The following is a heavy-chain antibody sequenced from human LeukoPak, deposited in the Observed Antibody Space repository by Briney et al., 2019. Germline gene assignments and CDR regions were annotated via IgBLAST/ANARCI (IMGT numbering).Heavy chain of an antibody. CDR1: GGSISSYY. Sequence: SETLSLTCTVSGGSISSYYWSWIRQPPGKGLEWIAYIYNSGSTIYNPSLKSRVTISVDTSNNQFSLKLSSVTAPDTAVYYCARLRGATMDFDSWGQGTLVTVSS. V-gene: IGHV4-4*09. CDR2: IYNSGST. CDR3: ARLRGATMDFDS. J-gene: IGHJ4*02. D-gene: IGHD1-26*01.